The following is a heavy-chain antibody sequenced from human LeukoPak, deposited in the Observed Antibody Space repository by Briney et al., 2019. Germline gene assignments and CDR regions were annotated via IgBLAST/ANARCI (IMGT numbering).Heavy chain of an antibody. J-gene: IGHJ4*02. V-gene: IGHV3-9*03. CDR1: GFTFDDYA. CDR2: ISWNSGSI. D-gene: IGHD3-22*01. CDR3: AKAHSRGGVYFDY. Sequence: PGGSLRLSCAASGFTFDDYAMHWVRQAPGKGLEWVSGISWNSGSIGYADSVKGRFTISRDNAKNSLYLQMNSLRAEDMALYYCAKAHSRGGVYFDYWGQGTLVTVSS.